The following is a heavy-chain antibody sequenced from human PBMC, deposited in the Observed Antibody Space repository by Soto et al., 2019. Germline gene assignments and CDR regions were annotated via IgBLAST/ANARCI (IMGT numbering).Heavy chain of an antibody. D-gene: IGHD4-17*01. Sequence: PGGSLRLSCAASGFTFSSYGMHWVRQAPGKGLEWVAVISYDGSNKYYADSVKGRFTISRDNSKNTLYLQMNSLRAEDTAVYYYEKDRIPGYGDYYFDYWGQGTLVTVYS. CDR1: GFTFSSYG. V-gene: IGHV3-30*18. CDR2: ISYDGSNK. CDR3: EKDRIPGYGDYYFDY. J-gene: IGHJ4*02.